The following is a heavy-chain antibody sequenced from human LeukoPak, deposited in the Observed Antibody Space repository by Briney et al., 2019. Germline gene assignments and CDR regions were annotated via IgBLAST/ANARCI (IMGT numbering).Heavy chain of an antibody. CDR2: IIPIFGTA. Sequence: SVKVSCKASGGTFSSYAISWVRQAPGQGLEWMGGIIPIFGTANYAQKFQGRVTITADESTSTAYMELSSLRSEDTAVYYCARLPYYYDSSGYYYGGDYWGQGTLVTVSS. J-gene: IGHJ4*02. CDR3: ARLPYYYDSSGYYYGGDY. V-gene: IGHV1-69*13. CDR1: GGTFSSYA. D-gene: IGHD3-22*01.